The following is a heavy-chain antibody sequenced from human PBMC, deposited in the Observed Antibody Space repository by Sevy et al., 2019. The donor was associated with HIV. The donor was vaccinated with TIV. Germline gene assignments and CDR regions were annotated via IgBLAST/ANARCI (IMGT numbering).Heavy chain of an antibody. V-gene: IGHV3-33*08. CDR2: IWYDGSNK. J-gene: IGHJ6*03. CDR3: ARVRVDFGVVITKDYYYMDV. D-gene: IGHD3-3*01. Sequence: GGSLRLSCAASGFTFSSYGMHWVRQAPGKGLEGVAVIWYDGSNKYDADSVKGRFTISRDNSKNTLYLKMNSLRAEDTAVYYCARVRVDFGVVITKDYYYMDVWGKGTTVTVSS. CDR1: GFTFSSYG.